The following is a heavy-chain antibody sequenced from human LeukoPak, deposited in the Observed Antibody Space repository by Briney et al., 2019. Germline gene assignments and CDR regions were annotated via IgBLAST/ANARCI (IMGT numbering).Heavy chain of an antibody. CDR3: AREAAAANFDY. J-gene: IGHJ4*02. D-gene: IGHD6-13*01. Sequence: SETLSLTCTVPGGSISSGSYYWSWIRQPAGKGLEWIGRIYTSGSTNYNPSLKSRVTISVDTSKNQFSLKLSSVTAADTAVYYCAREAAAANFDYWGQGTLVTVSS. CDR2: IYTSGST. CDR1: GGSISSGSYY. V-gene: IGHV4-61*02.